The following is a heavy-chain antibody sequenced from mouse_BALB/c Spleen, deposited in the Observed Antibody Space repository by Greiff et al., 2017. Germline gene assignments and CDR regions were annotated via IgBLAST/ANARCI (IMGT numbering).Heavy chain of an antibody. V-gene: IGHV5-4*02. D-gene: IGHD3-3*01. CDR2: ISDGGSYT. CDR3: AREGGRGDY. J-gene: IGHJ2*01. Sequence: DVQLVESGGGLVKPGGSLKLSCAASGFTFSDYYMYWVRQTPEKRLEWVATISDGGSYTYYPDSVKGRFTISRDNAKNNLYLQMSSLKSEDTAMYYCAREGGRGDYWGQGTTLTVSS. CDR1: GFTFSDYY.